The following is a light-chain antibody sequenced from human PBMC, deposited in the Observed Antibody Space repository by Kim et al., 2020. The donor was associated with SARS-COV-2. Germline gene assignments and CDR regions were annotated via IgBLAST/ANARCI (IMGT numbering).Light chain of an antibody. V-gene: IGLV3-1*01. CDR1: KLGDKY. CDR3: QAWDSSSYV. Sequence: SYELTQPPSVSVSPGQTASITCSGDKLGDKYACWYQQKPGQSPVLVIYQDSKRPSGIPERFSSSNSGNTATLTISGTQAMDEADYYCQAWDSSSYVFGIGTKVTVL. CDR2: QDS. J-gene: IGLJ1*01.